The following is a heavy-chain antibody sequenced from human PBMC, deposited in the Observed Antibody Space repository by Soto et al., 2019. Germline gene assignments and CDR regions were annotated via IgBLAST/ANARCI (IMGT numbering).Heavy chain of an antibody. CDR3: ARQGYDILTGYYSNWFDP. CDR1: GGSISSYY. J-gene: IGHJ5*02. CDR2: IYYSGST. D-gene: IGHD3-9*01. V-gene: IGHV4-59*01. Sequence: PSETLSLTCTVSGGSISSYYWSWIRQPPGKGLEWIGYIYYSGSTNYNPSLKSRVTISVDTSKNQFSLKLSSVTAADTAVYYCARQGYDILTGYYSNWFDPWGQGT.